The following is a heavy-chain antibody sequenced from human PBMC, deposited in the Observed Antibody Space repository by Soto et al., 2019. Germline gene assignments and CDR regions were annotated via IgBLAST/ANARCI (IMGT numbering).Heavy chain of an antibody. CDR2: IYYSGST. CDR1: GGSISSGGYY. V-gene: IGHV4-31*03. Sequence: QVQLQESGPGLVKPSQTLSLTCTVSGGSISSGGYYWSWIRQHPGKGLEWIGYIYYSGSTYYNPSLKSRVTISVDTSKNQVSLKLSSVTAADTAVYYCAREWVYGSGSPSYFDYWGQGTLVTVSS. D-gene: IGHD3-10*01. CDR3: AREWVYGSGSPSYFDY. J-gene: IGHJ4*02.